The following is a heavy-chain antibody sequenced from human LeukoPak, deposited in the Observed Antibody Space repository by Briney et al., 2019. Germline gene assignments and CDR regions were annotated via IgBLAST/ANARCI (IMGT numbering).Heavy chain of an antibody. CDR1: GYTFTGYY. V-gene: IGHV1-2*02. Sequence: ASVKVSCKASGYTFTGYYMHWVRQAPGQGLEWMEWINPNSGGTNYAQTFQGRVTMTRDTSISTAYMELSRLRSDDTAVYYCARDRAVLRFLQWLPQSMDVWGKGTTVTVSS. CDR3: ARDRAVLRFLQWLPQSMDV. J-gene: IGHJ6*03. D-gene: IGHD3-3*01. CDR2: INPNSGGT.